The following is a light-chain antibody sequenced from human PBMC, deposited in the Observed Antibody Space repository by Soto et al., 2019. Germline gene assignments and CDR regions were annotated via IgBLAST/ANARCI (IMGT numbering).Light chain of an antibody. J-gene: IGKJ1*01. CDR2: RTS. Sequence: DIVMTQSPATLSVSPGERATLSCRSSQSVSSSYLAWYQQKPGQAPRLLIYRTSNRATGIPDRFSGSGSGTDFTLTISRLEPEDLAVYYCQQQDTLPRTFGQGTKV. V-gene: IGKV3-20*01. CDR3: QQQDTLPRT. CDR1: QSVSSSY.